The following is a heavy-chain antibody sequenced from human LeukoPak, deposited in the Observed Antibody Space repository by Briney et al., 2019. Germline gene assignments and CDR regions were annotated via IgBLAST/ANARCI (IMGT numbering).Heavy chain of an antibody. J-gene: IGHJ5*02. CDR2: INPSGGST. D-gene: IGHD4-11*01. CDR1: GYTFTSYY. Sequence: ASVKVSCKASGYTFTSYYMHWVRQAPGQGLEWMGLINPSGGSTNYAQKFQGRVTMTRDTSTSTVYMELSSLRSEDTAVYYCARDISLYSNYGDNWFDPWGQGTLVTVSS. V-gene: IGHV1-46*01. CDR3: ARDISLYSNYGDNWFDP.